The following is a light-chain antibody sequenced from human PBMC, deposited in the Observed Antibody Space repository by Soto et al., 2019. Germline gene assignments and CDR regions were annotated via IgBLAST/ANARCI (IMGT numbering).Light chain of an antibody. Sequence: QSVLTQPASVSGSPGQSITISCTGTSSDLGAYNYVSWFQQHPGKAPTLIISEVSNRPSGVSNRFSGSKSGNAASLTISGLQAEDEADYFCLSFTTDWTHVFGTGTKVTVL. CDR2: EVS. V-gene: IGLV2-14*01. CDR3: LSFTTDWTHV. CDR1: SSDLGAYNY. J-gene: IGLJ1*01.